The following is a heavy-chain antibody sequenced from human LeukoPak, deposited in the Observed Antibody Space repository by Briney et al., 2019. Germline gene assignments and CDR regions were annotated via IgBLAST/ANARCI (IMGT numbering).Heavy chain of an antibody. Sequence: GGSLRLSCAASGITFRSYAMSWVRQAPGKGLEWVSAISGSGDSTYYADSVKGRFTISRDNSKNTLYLQMNSLRAEDTAVYYCVCLGLGGLSLDWGQGTLVTVSS. D-gene: IGHD3-16*01. CDR1: GITFRSYA. J-gene: IGHJ4*02. V-gene: IGHV3-23*01. CDR3: VCLGLGGLSLD. CDR2: ISGSGDST.